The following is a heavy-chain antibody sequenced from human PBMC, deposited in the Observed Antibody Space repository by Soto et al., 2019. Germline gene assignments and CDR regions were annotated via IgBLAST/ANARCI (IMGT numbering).Heavy chain of an antibody. V-gene: IGHV3-11*03. J-gene: IGHJ4*02. Sequence: GGSLRLSCAASGFTFSDYYMSWIRQAPGKGLEWVSYISSSSSYTNYADTVKGRITISRDNAKNSLYLQMNSLRAEYTAVYYCARKSRDFDSSGYYVYWGQGTLVTVSS. D-gene: IGHD3-22*01. CDR2: ISSSSSYT. CDR3: ARKSRDFDSSGYYVY. CDR1: GFTFSDYY.